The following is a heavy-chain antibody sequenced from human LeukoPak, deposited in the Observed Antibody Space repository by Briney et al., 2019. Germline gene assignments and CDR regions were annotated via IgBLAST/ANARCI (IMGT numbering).Heavy chain of an antibody. V-gene: IGHV4-4*07. CDR2: IYTSGST. CDR3: ARGVTMYNWFDP. J-gene: IGHJ5*02. CDR1: GGSISSYY. D-gene: IGHD2-21*02. Sequence: SETLSPTCTVSGGSISSYYWSWIRQPAGKGLEWIGRIYTSGSTNYNPSLKSRVTMSVDTSKNQFSLKLSSVTAADTAVYHCARGVTMYNWFDPWGQGTLVTVSS.